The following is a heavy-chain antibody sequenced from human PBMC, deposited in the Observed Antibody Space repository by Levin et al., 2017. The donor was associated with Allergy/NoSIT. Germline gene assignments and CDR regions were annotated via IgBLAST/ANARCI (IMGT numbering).Heavy chain of an antibody. CDR3: AGPSSYYDSSGYYYV. CDR1: GFTFSSYA. V-gene: IGHV3-23*01. J-gene: IGHJ4*02. Sequence: PGGSLRLSCAASGFTFSSYAMSWVRQAPGKGLEWVSAISGSGGSTYYADSVKGRFTISRDNSKNTLYLQMNSLRAEDTAVYYCAGPSSYYDSSGYYYVWGQGTLVTVSS. CDR2: ISGSGGST. D-gene: IGHD3-22*01.